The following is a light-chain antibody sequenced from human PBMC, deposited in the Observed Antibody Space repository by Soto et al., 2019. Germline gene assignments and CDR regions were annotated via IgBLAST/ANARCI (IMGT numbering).Light chain of an antibody. CDR2: AVS. CDR3: QQLNTGPCT. V-gene: IGKV1-9*01. J-gene: IGKJ4*01. CDR1: QGISSY. Sequence: DIQLTQSPSFLSASVGDRVTITCRASQGISSYLAWYQQKPGKAPKLLIYAVSTLQRGVPSRFSCSGSGTSFTLTISSLQTEDFATCCYQQLNTGPCTSGGGTTVEIK.